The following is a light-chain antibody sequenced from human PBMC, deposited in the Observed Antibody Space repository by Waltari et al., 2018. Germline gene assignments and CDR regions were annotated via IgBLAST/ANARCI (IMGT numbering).Light chain of an antibody. CDR1: QSVSSY. CDR3: QQRSNWPPSSYT. J-gene: IGKJ2*01. Sequence: ELVLTQSPATLSLSPGERAPLSCRASQSVSSYLAWYQQKPAQAPRLLIYDASNRATGIPARFSGSGSGTDFTLTISSLEPEDFAVYYCQQRSNWPPSSYTFGQGTKLEIK. CDR2: DAS. V-gene: IGKV3-11*01.